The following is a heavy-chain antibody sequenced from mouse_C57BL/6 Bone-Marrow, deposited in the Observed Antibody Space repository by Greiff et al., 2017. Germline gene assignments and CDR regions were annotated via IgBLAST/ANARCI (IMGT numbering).Heavy chain of an antibody. CDR2: IDPEIGDP. Sequence: EVQLQESGAELVRPGASVKLSCTASGFNITDDYIHWVKQRPEQGLEWIGWIDPEIGDPEYASKFQGKATITSDTSSNTAYLQLSSLTSEDTAVYYCCPIGGNDFDFWGQGTPPPVAS. CDR3: CPIGGNDFDF. D-gene: IGHD1-1*02. V-gene: IGHV14-4*01. J-gene: IGHJ2*01. CDR1: GFNITDDY.